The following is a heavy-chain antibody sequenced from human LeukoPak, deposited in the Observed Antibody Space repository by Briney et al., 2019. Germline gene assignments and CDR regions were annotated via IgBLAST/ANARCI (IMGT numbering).Heavy chain of an antibody. CDR2: IYYSGST. D-gene: IGHD3-3*01. V-gene: IGHV4-30-4*08. Sequence: PSQTLSLTCTVSGGSISSGDYYWSWIRQPPGKGLEWIGYIYYSGSTYYNPSLKSRVTISVDTSKNQFSLKLSSVTAADTAVYYCATFQNYDFWSGRYYLDYWGQGTLVTVSS. J-gene: IGHJ4*02. CDR1: GGSISSGDYY. CDR3: ATFQNYDFWSGRYYLDY.